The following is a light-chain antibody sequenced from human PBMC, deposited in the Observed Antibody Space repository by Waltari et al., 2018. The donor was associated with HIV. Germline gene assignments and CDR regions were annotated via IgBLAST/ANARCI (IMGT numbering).Light chain of an antibody. J-gene: IGLJ1*01. V-gene: IGLV2-23*02. CDR3: SSYATGNTYV. CDR1: NRNIGKYNL. Sequence: QSALTQPASVSGSPGRSIPIPCTGTNRNIGKYNLFSWYQQHPGRVPKVLIFEVTTRPSGISHRFSGSKSDNTASLTISGLQAEDEADYYCSSYATGNTYVFGTGTSVTVL. CDR2: EVT.